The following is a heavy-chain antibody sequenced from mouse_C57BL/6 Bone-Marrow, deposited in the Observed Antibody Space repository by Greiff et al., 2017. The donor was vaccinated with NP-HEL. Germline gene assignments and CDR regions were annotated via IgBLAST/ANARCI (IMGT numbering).Heavy chain of an antibody. Sequence: VQGVESGPELVKPGASVKISCKASGYAFSSSWMNWVKQRPGKGLEWIGRIYPGDGDTNYNGKFKGKATLTADKSSSTAYMQLSSLTSDDSAVYFCARGSYLYFDYWGQGTTLTVSS. CDR2: IYPGDGDT. CDR1: GYAFSSSW. CDR3: ARGSYLYFDY. J-gene: IGHJ2*01. D-gene: IGHD2-12*01. V-gene: IGHV1-82*01.